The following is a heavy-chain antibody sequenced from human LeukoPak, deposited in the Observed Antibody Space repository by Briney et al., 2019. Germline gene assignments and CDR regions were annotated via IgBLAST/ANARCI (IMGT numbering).Heavy chain of an antibody. CDR3: AVSSGITMIVVIITGGGFDY. D-gene: IGHD3-22*01. J-gene: IGHJ4*02. Sequence: ASVKVSCKASGYTFTGYYMHWVRQAPGQGLEWMGWINPNSGDTNYAQGFQGRVTMTRDTSISTAYMELSRLRSDDTAVYYCAVSSGITMIVVIITGGGFDYWGQGTLVTVSS. CDR2: INPNSGDT. CDR1: GYTFTGYY. V-gene: IGHV1-2*02.